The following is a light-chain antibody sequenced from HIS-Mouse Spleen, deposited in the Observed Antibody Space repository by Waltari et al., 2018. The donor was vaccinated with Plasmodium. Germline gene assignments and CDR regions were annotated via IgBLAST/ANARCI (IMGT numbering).Light chain of an antibody. CDR3: SSSAGSNNLV. Sequence: QSALTQPPSASGSPGQSVTISCTGTSSDVGGYNYVSWYQQPPGKAPNLMIYEVSKRPSGGPERFSGSKSGNTASLTVSGLQAEDEADYYCSSSAGSNNLVFGGGTKLTVL. J-gene: IGLJ2*01. CDR1: SSDVGGYNY. CDR2: EVS. V-gene: IGLV2-8*01.